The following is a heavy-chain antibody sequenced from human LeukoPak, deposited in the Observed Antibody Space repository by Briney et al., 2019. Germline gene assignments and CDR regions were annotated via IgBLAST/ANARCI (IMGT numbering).Heavy chain of an antibody. J-gene: IGHJ4*02. CDR3: ARRSGSYYFDY. CDR2: IYYSGST. CDR1: GGSISSSSYY. Sequence: SETLSLTCTVSGGSISSSSYYWGWIRQPPGKGLEWIGSIYYSGSTYYHPSLKSRVTISVDTSKNQFSLKLSSVTAADTAVYYCARRSGSYYFDYWGQGTLVTVSS. D-gene: IGHD3-3*01. V-gene: IGHV4-39*01.